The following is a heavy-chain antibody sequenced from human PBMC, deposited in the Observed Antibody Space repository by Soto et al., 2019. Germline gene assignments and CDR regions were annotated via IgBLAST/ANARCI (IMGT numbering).Heavy chain of an antibody. CDR3: AGDKDRQQLGGNYYYIMDV. D-gene: IGHD3-3*02. J-gene: IGHJ6*01. CDR2: IMPIFRTA. Sequence: QVQLVQSGAEVKKPGSSVKVSCKASGGTFSSSAFSWVRQAPGQGLEWMGGIMPIFRTADYAQKFQGRVTITADESTSTAYMELSSLRSEDTGVYYCAGDKDRQQLGGNYYYIMDVW. V-gene: IGHV1-69*12. CDR1: GGTFSSSA.